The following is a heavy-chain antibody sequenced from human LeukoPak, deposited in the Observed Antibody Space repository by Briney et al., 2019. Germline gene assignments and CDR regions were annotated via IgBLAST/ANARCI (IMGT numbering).Heavy chain of an antibody. CDR1: GGSISSYY. J-gene: IGHJ6*02. CDR3: ARDDFEYSVHNGMDV. V-gene: IGHV4-4*07. D-gene: IGHD3-9*01. Sequence: SETLSLTCTVSGGSISSYYWSWIRQPAGKGLEWIGRVYRSGDTNYNPSLKSRVTMSVDTSKNQISLRLRSVTAADTAVYYCARDDFEYSVHNGMDVWGQGTTVTVSS. CDR2: VYRSGDT.